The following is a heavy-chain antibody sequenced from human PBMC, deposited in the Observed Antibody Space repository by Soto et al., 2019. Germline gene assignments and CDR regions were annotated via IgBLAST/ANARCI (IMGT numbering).Heavy chain of an antibody. J-gene: IGHJ3*02. D-gene: IGHD3-10*01. CDR1: GLTFSSYG. Sequence: GGSLRLSCAASGLTFSSYGMHWVRQAPGKGLEWVAVIWYDGSNKYYADSVKGRFTISRDNSKNTLYLQMNSLRAEDPAVYYCARDAGEDDAFDIWGQVTMVTVSS. V-gene: IGHV3-33*08. CDR2: IWYDGSNK. CDR3: ARDAGEDDAFDI.